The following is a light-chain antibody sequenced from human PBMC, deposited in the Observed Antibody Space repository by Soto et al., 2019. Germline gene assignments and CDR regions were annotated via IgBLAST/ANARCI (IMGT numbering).Light chain of an antibody. CDR1: SSDVGRYNY. CDR3: SSSTTSSTFV. V-gene: IGLV2-14*01. Sequence: CVLARPASVSRAAGEAITITSTGTSSDVGRYNYVSWFQQHPGKAPKLLIYDVSNWPSGVSDRFSGSKSGNTASLTISGLQAEDEADYYCSSSTTSSTFVFGTGTKVTVL. CDR2: DVS. J-gene: IGLJ1*01.